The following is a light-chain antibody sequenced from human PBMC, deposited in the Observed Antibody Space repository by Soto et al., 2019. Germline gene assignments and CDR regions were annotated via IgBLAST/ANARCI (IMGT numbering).Light chain of an antibody. Sequence: DIQMTQSPSTLSASVGDRVTITCRASQSISSWLAWYQQKPGKAPKLLIYKASSLESGVASRFSGSGSGTEFTLTISSLQPDDFATYYCQQYNSYRRTFGQGTKVEIK. CDR3: QQYNSYRRT. CDR1: QSISSW. J-gene: IGKJ1*01. CDR2: KAS. V-gene: IGKV1-5*03.